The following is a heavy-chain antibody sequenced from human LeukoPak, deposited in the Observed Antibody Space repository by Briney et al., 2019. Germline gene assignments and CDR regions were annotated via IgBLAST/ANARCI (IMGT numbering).Heavy chain of an antibody. Sequence: ASVKVSCKASGYTFTSYGISWVRQAPGQGLEWMGWISAYNGNTNYAQKLQGRVTMTTDTSTSTAYMELRSLRSDDTAVYYCARDGLYCSSTSCYAGMLVNWGQGTLVTVSS. CDR1: GYTFTSYG. CDR2: ISAYNGNT. D-gene: IGHD2-2*01. CDR3: ARDGLYCSSTSCYAGMLVN. V-gene: IGHV1-18*01. J-gene: IGHJ4*02.